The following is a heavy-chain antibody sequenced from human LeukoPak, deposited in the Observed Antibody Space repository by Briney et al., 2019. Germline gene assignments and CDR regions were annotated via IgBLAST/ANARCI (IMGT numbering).Heavy chain of an antibody. Sequence: GASVKVSCKAFGYTFTSYGISWVRQAPGQGLEWMGWISAYNGNTNYAQKLQGRVTMTTDTSTSTAYMELRSLRSDDTAVYYCARDYDYVWGSYRPIDYWGQGTLVTVSS. D-gene: IGHD3-16*02. CDR1: GYTFTSYG. CDR3: ARDYDYVWGSYRPIDY. V-gene: IGHV1-18*01. CDR2: ISAYNGNT. J-gene: IGHJ4*02.